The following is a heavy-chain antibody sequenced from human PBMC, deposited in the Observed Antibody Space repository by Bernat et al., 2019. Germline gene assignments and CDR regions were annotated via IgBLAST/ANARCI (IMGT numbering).Heavy chain of an antibody. J-gene: IGHJ2*01. CDR3: ARDYHWYFDL. V-gene: IGHV3-11*05. CDR2: ITGGGTST. Sequence: QVQLVESGGGLVKPGGSLRLSCAASGFTFSDYYMSWIRQAPGKGLEWVSYITGGGTSTNYADSVKGRFTISRDNAKSSLYLQVNSLRVEDTAIYYCARDYHWYFDLWGHGTLVTVSS. CDR1: GFTFSDYY.